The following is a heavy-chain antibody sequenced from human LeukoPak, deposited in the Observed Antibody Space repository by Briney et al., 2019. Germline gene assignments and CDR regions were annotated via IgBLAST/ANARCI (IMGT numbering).Heavy chain of an antibody. CDR1: GGSISSSSYY. CDR2: IYYSGST. V-gene: IGHV4-61*01. Sequence: SETLSLTCTVSGGSISSSSYYWSWIRQPPGKGLEWIGYIYYSGSTNYNPSLKSRVTISVDTSKNQFSLKLSSVTAADTAVYYCAREGPRSFDYWGQGTLVTVSS. J-gene: IGHJ4*02. CDR3: AREGPRSFDY.